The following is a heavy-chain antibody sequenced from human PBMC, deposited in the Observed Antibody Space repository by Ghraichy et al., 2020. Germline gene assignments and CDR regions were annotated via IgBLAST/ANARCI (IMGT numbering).Heavy chain of an antibody. CDR3: ARGPRKWLLLRGHSRDFDY. D-gene: IGHD3-22*01. CDR1: GESFSGYF. Sequence: SETLSLTCAVYGESFSGYFWSWIRQPPGKGLEWIGEINHNKSSNYNPSLKSRVTISVDTSKNQFSLKRISVTAADTAVYYCARGPRKWLLLRGHSRDFDYWGQGTLVTVAS. V-gene: IGHV4-34*01. J-gene: IGHJ4*02. CDR2: INHNKSS.